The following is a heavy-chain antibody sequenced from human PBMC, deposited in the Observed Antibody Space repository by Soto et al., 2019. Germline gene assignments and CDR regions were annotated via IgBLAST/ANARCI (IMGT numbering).Heavy chain of an antibody. V-gene: IGHV4-59*01. CDR1: GASISSYY. Sequence: SETLSLTCTVSGASISSYYWTWIRQPPGKGLEWIGYIYNSGSTNYNPSLKSRVTISVDTSKNQFSLKLSSVTAADTAVYYCARDGGFYYGIDVRAQRTTVTGSS. J-gene: IGHJ6*02. CDR2: IYNSGST. CDR3: ARDGGFYYGIDV.